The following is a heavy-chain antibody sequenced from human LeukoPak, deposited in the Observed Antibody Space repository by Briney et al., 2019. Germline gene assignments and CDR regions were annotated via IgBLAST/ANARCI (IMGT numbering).Heavy chain of an antibody. CDR1: GGSFSSYY. J-gene: IGHJ3*02. CDR2: INHSGST. D-gene: IGHD5-18*01. CDR3: ARGRIQLWLRAFDI. Sequence: SETLSLACAVYGGSFSSYYWSWIRQPPGKGLEWIGEINHSGSTNYNPSLKSRVTITVDTSKNQFSVELSSVTAADTAVYYCARGRIQLWLRAFDIWGQGKMVTVSS. V-gene: IGHV4-34*01.